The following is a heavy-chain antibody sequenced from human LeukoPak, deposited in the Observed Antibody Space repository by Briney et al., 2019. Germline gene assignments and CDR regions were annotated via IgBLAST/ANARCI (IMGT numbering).Heavy chain of an antibody. CDR3: ARDGNYLEYDY. Sequence: GGSLRLSCAASGFTFSSHWMTWVRQAPGKGLEWVANIKQDGSEKYYVDSVKGRFTISRDNAKNSLYLQMNSLRAEDTAVYYCARDGNYLEYDYWGQGTLVTVSS. V-gene: IGHV3-7*01. D-gene: IGHD1-7*01. CDR1: GFTFSSHW. CDR2: IKQDGSEK. J-gene: IGHJ4*02.